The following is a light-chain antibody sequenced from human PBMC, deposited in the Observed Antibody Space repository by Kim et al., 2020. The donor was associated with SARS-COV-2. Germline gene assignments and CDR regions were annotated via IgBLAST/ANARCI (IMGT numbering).Light chain of an antibody. Sequence: VSPGQSSSITCSGDKLGSKFAFWYQQKPGQSPVLVIYEDRKRPSGVPERFSGSNSGNTATLTYSGSQAVDEADYYCQAWDSGTVVFGGGTQLTVL. V-gene: IGLV3-1*01. CDR2: EDR. CDR3: QAWDSGTVV. CDR1: KLGSKF. J-gene: IGLJ2*01.